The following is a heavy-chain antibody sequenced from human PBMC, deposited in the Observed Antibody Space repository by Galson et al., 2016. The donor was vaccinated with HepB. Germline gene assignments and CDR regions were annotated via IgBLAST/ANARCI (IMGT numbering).Heavy chain of an antibody. CDR1: GFTFNTYA. V-gene: IGHV3-30*04. CDR2: ISYHGKNK. Sequence: SLRLSCVDSGFTFNTYALHWVRQSPATGLEWVALISYHGKNKYYSDPVRGRFTISRDHSKNVLYLSMNSLRVEDTEVYYCARDERLLDYWGHGTLVTVSS. CDR3: ARDERLLDY. D-gene: IGHD1-1*01. J-gene: IGHJ4*03.